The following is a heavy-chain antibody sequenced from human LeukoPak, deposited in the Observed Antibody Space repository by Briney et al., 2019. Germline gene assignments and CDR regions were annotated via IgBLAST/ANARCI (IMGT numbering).Heavy chain of an antibody. CDR1: GGSISSYY. CDR2: IYSSGST. CDR3: ARGRTNWYFDL. D-gene: IGHD1/OR15-1a*01. V-gene: IGHV4-59*01. J-gene: IGHJ2*01. Sequence: PSETLSLTCTVSGGSISSYYWSWIRRPPGKGLEWIAYIYSSGSTNYNPSLKSRVTISVDTSKNQFSLKLSSVTAADTAVYYCARGRTNWYFDLWGRGTLVTVSS.